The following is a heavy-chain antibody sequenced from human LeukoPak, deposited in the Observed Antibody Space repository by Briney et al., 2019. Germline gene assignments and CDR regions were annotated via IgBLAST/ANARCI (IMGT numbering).Heavy chain of an antibody. J-gene: IGHJ4*02. Sequence: GGSLRLSCAASGFTFDDYGMSWVRQAPGKGPEWVSGINWNGGSTGYADSVKGRFTISRDNAKNSLYLQMNSLRAEDTALYYCARARGRSGWYYDYFDYWGQGTLVTVSS. D-gene: IGHD6-19*01. CDR3: ARARGRSGWYYDYFDY. CDR2: INWNGGST. V-gene: IGHV3-20*04. CDR1: GFTFDDYG.